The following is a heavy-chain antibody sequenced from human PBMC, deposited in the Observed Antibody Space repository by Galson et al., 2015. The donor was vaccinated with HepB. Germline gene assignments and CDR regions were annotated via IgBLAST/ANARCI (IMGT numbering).Heavy chain of an antibody. J-gene: IGHJ5*02. D-gene: IGHD5-24*01. CDR2: IYSGGST. Sequence: SLRLSCAASGFTVSSNYMSWVRQAPGKGLEWVSVIYSGGSTYYADSVKGRFTISRDNSKNTLYLQMNSLRAEDTAVYYCARGRRDKWVQNGAHSWFDPWGQGTLVTVSS. CDR1: GFTVSSNY. CDR3: ARGRRDKWVQNGAHSWFDP. V-gene: IGHV3-53*01.